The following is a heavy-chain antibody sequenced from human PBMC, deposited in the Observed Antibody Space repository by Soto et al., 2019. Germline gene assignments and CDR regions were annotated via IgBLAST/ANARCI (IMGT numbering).Heavy chain of an antibody. J-gene: IGHJ4*02. CDR2: ISGSGGST. V-gene: IGHV3-23*01. D-gene: IGHD3-10*01. Sequence: GGSLRLSCAASGFTFSSYAMSWVRQAPGKGLEWVSAISGSGGSTYYADSVKGRFTISRDNSKNTLYLQMNSLRAEDTAVYYCAKDITPYYYGSGSHDWGQGTLVTVSS. CDR1: GFTFSSYA. CDR3: AKDITPYYYGSGSHD.